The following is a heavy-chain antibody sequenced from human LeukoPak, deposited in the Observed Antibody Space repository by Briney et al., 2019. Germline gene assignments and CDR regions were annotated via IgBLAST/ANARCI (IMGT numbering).Heavy chain of an antibody. CDR1: GFTVSTNY. J-gene: IGHJ4*02. CDR2: IYSGGST. Sequence: GGSLRLSCAASGFTVSTNYMSWVRQAPGKGLEWVSIIYSGGSTYYADSVKGRFTISRDNSKNTLYLQMNSLRAEDTAVYYCAKDLIVVVVAATRDYWGQGTLVTVSS. CDR3: AKDLIVVVVAATRDY. V-gene: IGHV3-53*01. D-gene: IGHD2-15*01.